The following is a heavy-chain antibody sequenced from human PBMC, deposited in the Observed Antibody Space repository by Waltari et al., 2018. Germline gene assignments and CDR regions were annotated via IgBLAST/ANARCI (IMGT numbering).Heavy chain of an antibody. CDR1: GGSISIGSYY. Sequence: QVQLQESGPGLVKPSQTLSLTCTVSGGSISIGSYYWSWIRQPAGKGLEWIVYIYTSGSTNYNTSLKSRVTISVDTSKNQFSLKLSSVTAADTAVYYCARAINYDFWSGYYTYFDYWGQGTLVTVSS. CDR3: ARAINYDFWSGYYTYFDY. J-gene: IGHJ4*02. CDR2: IYTSGST. V-gene: IGHV4-61*09. D-gene: IGHD3-3*01.